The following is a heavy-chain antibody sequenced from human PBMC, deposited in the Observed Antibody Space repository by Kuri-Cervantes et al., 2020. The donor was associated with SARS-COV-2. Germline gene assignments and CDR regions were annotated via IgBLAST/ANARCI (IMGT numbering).Heavy chain of an antibody. Sequence: SVKVSCKASGGTLSSYAISWVRQAPGQGLEWMGRIIPIFGTANYAQKFQGRVTITADKSTSTAYMELSSLRSEDTAVYYCARSYSNYVGYYYYYMDVWGKGTTVTVSS. CDR1: GGTLSSYA. CDR3: ARSYSNYVGYYYYYMDV. CDR2: IIPIFGTA. D-gene: IGHD4-11*01. J-gene: IGHJ6*03. V-gene: IGHV1-69*06.